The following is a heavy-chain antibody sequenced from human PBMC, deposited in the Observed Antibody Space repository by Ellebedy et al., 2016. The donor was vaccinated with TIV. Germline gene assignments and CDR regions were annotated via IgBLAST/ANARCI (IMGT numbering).Heavy chain of an antibody. CDR1: GFTFSNYG. CDR2: IWHDGSNQ. D-gene: IGHD4-17*01. Sequence: GESLKISCAASGFTFSNYGMHWVRQAPGKGLEWVAVIWHDGSNQYYVDSVKGRFTISRDNSNNMMYLQMNSLRAEDTAVYYCTTEDTDYGHFDHWGQGTLVTVSS. CDR3: TTEDTDYGHFDH. V-gene: IGHV3-33*03. J-gene: IGHJ4*02.